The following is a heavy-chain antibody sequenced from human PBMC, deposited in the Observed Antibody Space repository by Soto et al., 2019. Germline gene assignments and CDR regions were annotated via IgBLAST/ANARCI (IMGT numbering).Heavy chain of an antibody. D-gene: IGHD3-3*01. CDR3: ARDVYKWRVDFWSGYYKGGFYDAFDI. Sequence: SVKVSCKASGGTFSSYAISWVRQAPGQGLEWMGGIIPIFGTANYAQKFQGRVTITADESTSTAYMELSSLRSEDTAVYYCARDVYKWRVDFWSGYYKGGFYDAFDIWGQGTMVTVSS. CDR1: GGTFSSYA. CDR2: IIPIFGTA. V-gene: IGHV1-69*13. J-gene: IGHJ3*02.